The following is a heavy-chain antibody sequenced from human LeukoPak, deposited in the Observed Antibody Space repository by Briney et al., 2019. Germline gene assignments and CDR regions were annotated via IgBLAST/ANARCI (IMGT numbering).Heavy chain of an antibody. CDR3: ASYGQYYFDY. CDR1: GGSISTYY. Sequence: SETLSLTCAVSGGSISTYYWSWIRQPPGKGLECIGYIYYSGSTNYNPSLKSRVTISLDTSKNQFSLKLSSVAAADTAVYYCASYGQYYFDYWGQGTLVTVSS. J-gene: IGHJ4*02. V-gene: IGHV4-59*01. D-gene: IGHD3-10*01. CDR2: IYYSGST.